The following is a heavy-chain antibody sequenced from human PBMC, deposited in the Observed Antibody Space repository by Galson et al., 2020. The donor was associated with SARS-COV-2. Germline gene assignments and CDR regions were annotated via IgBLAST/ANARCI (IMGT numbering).Heavy chain of an antibody. CDR3: ARGPNSIAAAANKYFQH. Sequence: GGSLRLSCAASGFTFSSYEMNWVRQAPGKGLEWVSYISSSGSTIYYADSVKGRFTISRDNAKNSLYLQMNSLRAEDTAVYYCARGPNSIAAAANKYFQHWGQGTLVTVSS. CDR2: ISSSGSTI. J-gene: IGHJ1*01. V-gene: IGHV3-48*03. CDR1: GFTFSSYE. D-gene: IGHD6-13*01.